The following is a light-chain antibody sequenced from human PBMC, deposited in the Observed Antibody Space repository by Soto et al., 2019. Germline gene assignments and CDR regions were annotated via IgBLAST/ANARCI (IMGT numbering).Light chain of an antibody. CDR2: KAS. V-gene: IGKV1-5*03. Sequence: DIQMTQSPSTLSGSVGDRVTITCRASQTISSWLAWYQQKPGKAPKLLIYKASTLKSWVPSRFSGSGSGTEFTLTINSLQPDDFATYYCQHYNSYSEAFGQGTKVELK. CDR3: QHYNSYSEA. CDR1: QTISSW. J-gene: IGKJ1*01.